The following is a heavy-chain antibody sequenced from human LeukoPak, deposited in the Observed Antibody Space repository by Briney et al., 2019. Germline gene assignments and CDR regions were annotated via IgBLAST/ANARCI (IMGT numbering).Heavy chain of an antibody. Sequence: GGSLRLSCAGSGCSFDDYARHWVRQAPGKGLEWPSIISYNGCFIDYADPVQDRFTISRDNAKNSLYLQLDSLRAEDTAIYYCAKVRGKYSSHFFFDYWGQGTLVTVSS. D-gene: IGHD6-19*01. J-gene: IGHJ4*02. CDR1: GCSFDDYA. CDR2: ISYNGCFI. V-gene: IGHV3-9*01. CDR3: AKVRGKYSSHFFFDY.